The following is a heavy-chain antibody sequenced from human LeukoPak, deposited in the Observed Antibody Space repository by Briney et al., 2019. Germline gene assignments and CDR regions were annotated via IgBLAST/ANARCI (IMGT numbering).Heavy chain of an antibody. Sequence: GGSLRLSCAASGFTFSHYWMSWVRRAPGKGLEWVANIKHDGSQKEHVDSVKGRFTISRDNPKNSLFLQMNSLRAEDTAVYFCARDSSRGDFEYWGQGTLVTVSS. CDR2: IKHDGSQK. D-gene: IGHD3-10*01. V-gene: IGHV3-7*01. CDR1: GFTFSHYW. CDR3: ARDSSRGDFEY. J-gene: IGHJ4*02.